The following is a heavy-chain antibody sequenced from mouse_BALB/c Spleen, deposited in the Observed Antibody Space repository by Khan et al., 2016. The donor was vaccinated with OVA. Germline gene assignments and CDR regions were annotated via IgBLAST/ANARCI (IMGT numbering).Heavy chain of an antibody. Sequence: VQLKESGGGLVKPGGSLKLSCAASGFTFSNYGVSWVRQTPEKRLEWVASISSGDTTYYPDSVKGRFTISRDNARNILYLQMSSLRSEDTAMYYCARDYWFAYGGQGTLVTVSA. CDR3: ARDYWFAY. CDR2: ISSGDTT. J-gene: IGHJ3*01. CDR1: GFTFSNYG. V-gene: IGHV5-6-5*01.